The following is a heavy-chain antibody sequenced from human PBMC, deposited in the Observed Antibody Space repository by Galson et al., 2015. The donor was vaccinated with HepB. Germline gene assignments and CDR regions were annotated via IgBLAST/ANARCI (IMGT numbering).Heavy chain of an antibody. CDR3: AKGRSGGNLNHAFDI. CDR1: GFTFSSYG. CDR2: IRYDGSNK. Sequence: SLRLSCAASGFTFSSYGMHWVRQAPGKGLEWVAFIRYDGSNKYYADSVKGRFTISRDNSKNTLYLQMNSLRAEDTAVYYCAKGRSGGNLNHAFDIWGQGTMVIVSS. D-gene: IGHD4-23*01. J-gene: IGHJ3*02. V-gene: IGHV3-30*02.